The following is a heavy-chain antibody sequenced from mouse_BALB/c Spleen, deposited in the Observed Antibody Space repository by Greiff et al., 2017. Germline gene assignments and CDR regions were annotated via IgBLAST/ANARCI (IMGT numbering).Heavy chain of an antibody. CDR2: IWTGGGT. J-gene: IGHJ3*01. V-gene: IGHV2-9-2*01. CDR3: VRRGYGSSLFAY. CDR1: GFSLTSYD. D-gene: IGHD1-1*01. Sequence: QVQPKESGPGLVAPSQSLSITCTVSGFSLTSYDISWIRQPPGKGLEWLGVIWTGGGTNYNSAFMSRLSISKDNSKSQVFLKMNSLQTDDTAIYYCVRRGYGSSLFAYWGQGTLVTVSA.